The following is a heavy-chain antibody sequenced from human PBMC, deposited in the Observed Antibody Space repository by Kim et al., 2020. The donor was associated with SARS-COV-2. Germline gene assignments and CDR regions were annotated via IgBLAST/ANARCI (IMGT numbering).Heavy chain of an antibody. D-gene: IGHD3-22*01. CDR1: GFTVSSNY. Sequence: GGSLRLSCAASGFTVSSNYMSWVRQAPGKGLEWVSVIYSGGSTYYADSVKGRFTISRDNSKNTLYLQMNSLRAEDTAVYYCARAAYYYDSSGLGAFDIWGQGTMVTVSS. CDR3: ARAAYYYDSSGLGAFDI. CDR2: IYSGGST. J-gene: IGHJ3*02. V-gene: IGHV3-53*01.